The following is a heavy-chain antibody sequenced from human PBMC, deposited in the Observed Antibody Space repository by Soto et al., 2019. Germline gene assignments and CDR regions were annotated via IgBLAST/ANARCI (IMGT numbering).Heavy chain of an antibody. CDR2: INHSGST. Sequence: QVRLQQWGTGLLKSSETLSLTCAVYGGSFSGYYWSWLRQPPGKGLEWIGEINHSGSTNYNPSPKSRVTISVDTSNNQFSLKLTSITAADTGVYYCATANWSHHYFGPWGQGTLVTVSS. D-gene: IGHD1-1*01. CDR3: ATANWSHHYFGP. CDR1: GGSFSGYY. V-gene: IGHV4-34*01. J-gene: IGHJ5*02.